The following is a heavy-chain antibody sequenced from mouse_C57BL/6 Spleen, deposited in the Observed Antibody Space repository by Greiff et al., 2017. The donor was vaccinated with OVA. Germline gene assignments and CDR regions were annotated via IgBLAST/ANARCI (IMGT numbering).Heavy chain of an antibody. CDR1: GYTFTDYN. J-gene: IGHJ2*01. Sequence: VQLQQSGPELVKPGASVKMSCKASGYTFTDYNMHWVKQSHGKSLEWIGYINPNNGGTSYNQKFKGKATLTVNKSSSTAYMELRSLTSEDSAVYYCARRGTRGYYFDYWGQGTTLTVSS. V-gene: IGHV1-22*01. CDR2: INPNNGGT. D-gene: IGHD3-3*01. CDR3: ARRGTRGYYFDY.